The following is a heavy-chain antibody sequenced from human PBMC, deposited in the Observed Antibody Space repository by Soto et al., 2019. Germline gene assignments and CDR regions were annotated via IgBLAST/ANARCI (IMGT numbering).Heavy chain of an antibody. D-gene: IGHD4-17*01. V-gene: IGHV4-39*01. CDR1: GGSDTNSSYY. Sequence: NPSETLSLTCTVSGGSDTNSSYYWGWIRQSPGKGLEWIGSVYYRGRSYSKSSVKSRVTISVDTSKNRFSLSLNSVTASDTAVYFCVSQRTTVPTQAYFDYWGPGALVTVSS. CDR3: VSQRTTVPTQAYFDY. J-gene: IGHJ4*02. CDR2: VYYRGRS.